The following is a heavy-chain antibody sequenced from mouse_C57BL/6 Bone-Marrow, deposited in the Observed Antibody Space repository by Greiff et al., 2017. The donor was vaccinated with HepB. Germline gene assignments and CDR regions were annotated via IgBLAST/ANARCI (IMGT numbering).Heavy chain of an antibody. J-gene: IGHJ4*01. V-gene: IGHV5-4*03. Sequence: EVKVEESGGGLVKPGGSLKLSCAASGFTFSSYAMSWVRQTPEKRLEWVATISDGGSYTYYPDNVKGRFTISRDNAKNNLYLQMSHLKSEDTAMYYCARAYGDYAMDYWGQGTSVTVSS. CDR1: GFTFSSYA. D-gene: IGHD1-1*01. CDR2: ISDGGSYT. CDR3: ARAYGDYAMDY.